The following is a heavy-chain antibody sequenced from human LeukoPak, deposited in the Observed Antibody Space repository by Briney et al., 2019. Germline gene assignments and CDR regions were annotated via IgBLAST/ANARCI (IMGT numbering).Heavy chain of an antibody. Sequence: GGSLRLSCAASGFTFSTYWMHWVRQAPGKGLVWVSRISSDGSTTNYADSVKGRFTISRDNAKNSLYLQMNSLRAEDTAVYYCARDRREVTMIVPFDYWGQGTLVTVSS. V-gene: IGHV3-74*01. CDR3: ARDRREVTMIVPFDY. CDR1: GFTFSTYW. D-gene: IGHD3-22*01. CDR2: ISSDGSTT. J-gene: IGHJ4*02.